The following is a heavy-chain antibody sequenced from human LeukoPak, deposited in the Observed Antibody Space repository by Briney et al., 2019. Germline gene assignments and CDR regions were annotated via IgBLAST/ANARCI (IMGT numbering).Heavy chain of an antibody. CDR2: IYNSANT. D-gene: IGHD5-12*01. V-gene: IGHV4-39*01. J-gene: IGHJ3*02. Sequence: PETPCLTCTVSGDSISSSSYCWDCIRQPPGKGLEWIGNIYNSANTHYNPSLKTRITMSVDTSKNQFSLKLNSVTAADTGIYYCARHSRSAYTGYENAFDIWGQGTIVTVTS. CDR1: GDSISSSSYC. CDR3: ARHSRSAYTGYENAFDI.